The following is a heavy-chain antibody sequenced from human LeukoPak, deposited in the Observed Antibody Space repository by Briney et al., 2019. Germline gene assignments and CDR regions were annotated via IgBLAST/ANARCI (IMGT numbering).Heavy chain of an antibody. V-gene: IGHV4-4*09. D-gene: IGHD1-26*01. CDR1: GGSISSYY. J-gene: IGHJ3*02. Sequence: SETLSLTCTVSGGSISSYYWSWIRQPPGKVLEWIGYIYTSGSTNYNPSLKSRVTISVDTSKNQFSLKLSSVTAADTAVYYCARQGWELQTDDAFDIWGQGTMVTVSS. CDR2: IYTSGST. CDR3: ARQGWELQTDDAFDI.